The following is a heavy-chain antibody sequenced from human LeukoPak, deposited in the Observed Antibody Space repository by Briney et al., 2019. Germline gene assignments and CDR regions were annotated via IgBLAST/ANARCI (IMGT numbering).Heavy chain of an antibody. J-gene: IGHJ4*02. Sequence: GGSLRLSCAASRFTFSTYSMAWVRQAPGKGLEWVSYISSASTYKYYADSVKGRFTISRGNAKNSLYLQMNSLRAEDTAVYYCARGGSGSYDSYFDYWGQGILVTVSS. CDR2: ISSASTYK. CDR3: ARGGSGSYDSYFDY. V-gene: IGHV3-21*06. CDR1: RFTFSTYS. D-gene: IGHD1-26*01.